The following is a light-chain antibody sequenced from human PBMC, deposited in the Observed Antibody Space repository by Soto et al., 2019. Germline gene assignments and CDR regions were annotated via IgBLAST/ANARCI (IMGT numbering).Light chain of an antibody. V-gene: IGLV2-14*01. CDR3: QSYDSTLSARYV. CDR2: EVN. Sequence: QAVVTQPASLSGSPGQSITISCTGTSSDIGAYDYVSWFQQHPGKAPKLMISEVNNRPSGVSNRFSGSKSGTSASLAITGLQAEDEGDYYCQSYDSTLSARYVFGTGTKLTVL. J-gene: IGLJ1*01. CDR1: SSDIGAYDY.